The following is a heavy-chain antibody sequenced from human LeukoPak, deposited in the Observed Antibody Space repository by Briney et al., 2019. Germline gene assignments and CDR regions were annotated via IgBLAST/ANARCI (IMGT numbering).Heavy chain of an antibody. Sequence: ASVKVSCKASGYTFTGYYMHWVRQAPGQGLEWMGWINPNSGGTNYAQKFQGRVTMTRDTSISTAYMELSRLRSEDTAVYYCARVAIYGGNSDRSDYWGQGTLVTVSS. D-gene: IGHD4-23*01. CDR2: INPNSGGT. V-gene: IGHV1-2*02. J-gene: IGHJ4*02. CDR1: GYTFTGYY. CDR3: ARVAIYGGNSDRSDY.